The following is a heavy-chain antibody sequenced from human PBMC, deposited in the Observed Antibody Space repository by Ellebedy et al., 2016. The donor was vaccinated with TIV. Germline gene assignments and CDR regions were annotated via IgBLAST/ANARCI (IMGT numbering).Heavy chain of an antibody. CDR2: IDPDDSDT. D-gene: IGHD1-26*01. Sequence: PGGSLRLSCAASGYIFTDYWVAWVRKTPGLGLEWMGIIDPDDSDTRYSPAFQGQVTISGDRSSSSTYLQWSSLRASDTAIYYCARLQSSMVGATVPDSWGQGTQVIVSS. J-gene: IGHJ4*02. CDR1: GYIFTDYW. V-gene: IGHV5-51*01. CDR3: ARLQSSMVGATVPDS.